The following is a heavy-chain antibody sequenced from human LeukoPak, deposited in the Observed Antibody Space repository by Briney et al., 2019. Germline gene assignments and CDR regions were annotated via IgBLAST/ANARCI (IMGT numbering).Heavy chain of an antibody. D-gene: IGHD5-12*01. CDR1: AGAFSSDA. V-gene: IGHV1-69*06. J-gene: IGHJ4*02. CDR2: IILNCATA. CDR3: ARASDDIVATNPFDY. Sequence: SAVKVSCQASAGAFSSDAISWVRPPPGPGLEWVGGIILNCATANYAQEFPGRGRITADKSTSTAYMELSSLRSEDTAVYYCARASDDIVATNPFDYWGQGTLVTVSS.